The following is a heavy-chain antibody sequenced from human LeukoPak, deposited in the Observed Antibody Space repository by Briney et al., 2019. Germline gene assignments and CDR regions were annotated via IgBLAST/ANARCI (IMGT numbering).Heavy chain of an antibody. CDR3: ARGNSYSSSWYTPYYFDY. J-gene: IGHJ4*02. V-gene: IGHV3-30*02. Sequence: GGSLRLSCAASGFTFSFYGMHWARQAPGKGLEWVAFIRSDGSIKYYADSVKGRFTISRDNSKNTLYLQMNSLRAADTAVYYCARGNSYSSSWYTPYYFDYWGQGTLVTVSS. CDR2: IRSDGSIK. D-gene: IGHD6-13*01. CDR1: GFTFSFYG.